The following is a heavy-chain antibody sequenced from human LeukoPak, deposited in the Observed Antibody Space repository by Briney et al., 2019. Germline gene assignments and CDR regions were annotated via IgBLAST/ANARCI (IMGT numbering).Heavy chain of an antibody. V-gene: IGHV3-7*01. CDR3: ARGGFWTYSDV. CDR1: GFTFSSYW. CDR2: IKQDGSEK. D-gene: IGHD3/OR15-3a*01. J-gene: IGHJ4*02. Sequence: GGSLRLSCAAPGFTFSSYWMSWVRQAPGKGLEWVANIKQDGSEKYYVDSVKGRFTISRDNAKNSLYLQMNSLRAEDTAVYYCARGGFWTYSDVWGQGTLVTVSS.